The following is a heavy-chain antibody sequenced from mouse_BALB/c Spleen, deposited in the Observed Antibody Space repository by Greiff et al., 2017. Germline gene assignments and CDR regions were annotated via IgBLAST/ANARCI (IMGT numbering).Heavy chain of an antibody. J-gene: IGHJ4*01. V-gene: IGHV14-3*02. Sequence: VQLKESGAELVKPGASVKLSCTASGFNIKDTYMHWVKQRPEQGLEWIGRIDPANGNTKYDPKFQGKATITADTSSNTAYLQLSSLTSEDTAVYYCATHRYFYAMDYWGQGTTLTVSS. CDR1: GFNIKDTY. CDR2: IDPANGNT. D-gene: IGHD2-14*01. CDR3: ATHRYFYAMDY.